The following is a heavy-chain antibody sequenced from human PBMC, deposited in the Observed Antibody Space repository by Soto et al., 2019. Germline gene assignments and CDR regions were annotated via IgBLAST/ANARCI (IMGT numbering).Heavy chain of an antibody. CDR1: GYTFTSYG. V-gene: IGHV1-18*01. CDR3: ARDLFYCSSTSCKTSYYYYYYMDV. CDR2: ISAYNGNT. Sequence: ASVKVSCKASGYTFTSYGISWVRQAPGQGLEWMGWISAYNGNTNYAQKLQGRVTMTTDTSTSTAYMELRSLRPDDTAVYYCARDLFYCSSTSCKTSYYYYYYMDVWGKGTTVTVSS. J-gene: IGHJ6*03. D-gene: IGHD2-2*01.